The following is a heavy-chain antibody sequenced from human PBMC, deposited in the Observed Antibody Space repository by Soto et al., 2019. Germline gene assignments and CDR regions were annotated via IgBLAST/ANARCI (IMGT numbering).Heavy chain of an antibody. CDR2: INAGNGNT. J-gene: IGHJ5*02. Sequence: VKVSCKASGYTFTSYAMHWVRQAPGQRLEWMGWINAGNGNTKYSQKFQGRVTITRDTSASTAYMELSSLRSEDTAVYYCARENRWAHWFDPWGQGTLVTVSS. CDR1: GYTFTSYA. V-gene: IGHV1-3*01. D-gene: IGHD6-13*01. CDR3: ARENRWAHWFDP.